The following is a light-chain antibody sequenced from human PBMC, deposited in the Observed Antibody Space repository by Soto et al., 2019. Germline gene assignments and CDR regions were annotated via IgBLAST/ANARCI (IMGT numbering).Light chain of an antibody. CDR2: GNS. CDR1: SSNIGAGYN. Sequence: QSVLTQPPSVSGAPGPRVTISGTGSSSNIGAGYNVHWYQQLPGTAPKLLIYGNSKRPSGVPDRFSGSKSGTSASLAITGLQAEDEADYYCQSYDSSLSGWVFGGGTKLTVL. CDR3: QSYDSSLSGWV. J-gene: IGLJ3*02. V-gene: IGLV1-40*01.